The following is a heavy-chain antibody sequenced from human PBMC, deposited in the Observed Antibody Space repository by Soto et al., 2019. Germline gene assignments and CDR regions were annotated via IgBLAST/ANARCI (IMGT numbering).Heavy chain of an antibody. CDR2: IYYSGTT. Sequence: QVQLQESGPGLVKPSETLSLTCTVSGGSTRNYFWSWIRQPPGKGLEWIGCIYYSGTTNYNSSLKSRVTLPLDTSKIKFSRRLRSVTAADTAVYYCARYVNPYDTAVWFDPWGQGTLVTVSS. J-gene: IGHJ5*02. V-gene: IGHV4-59*01. CDR1: GGSTRNYF. D-gene: IGHD3-9*01. CDR3: ARYVNPYDTAVWFDP.